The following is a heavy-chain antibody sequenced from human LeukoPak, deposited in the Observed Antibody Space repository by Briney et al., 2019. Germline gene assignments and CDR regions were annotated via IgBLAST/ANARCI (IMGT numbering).Heavy chain of an antibody. Sequence: PGGSLRLSCAASGFTVSSNYMSWVRQAPGKGLEWVSYISSSGSTIYYADSVKGRFTISRDNAKNSLYLQMNSLRAEDTAVYYCARGTTVVIWWSFGGYFDYWGQGTLVTVSS. J-gene: IGHJ4*02. CDR3: ARGTTVVIWWSFGGYFDY. V-gene: IGHV3-11*01. D-gene: IGHD4-17*01. CDR1: GFTVSSNY. CDR2: ISSSGSTI.